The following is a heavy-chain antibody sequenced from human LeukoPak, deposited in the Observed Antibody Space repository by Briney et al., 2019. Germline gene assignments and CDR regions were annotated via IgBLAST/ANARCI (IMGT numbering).Heavy chain of an antibody. CDR1: GFTFSSYE. J-gene: IGHJ4*02. CDR3: ARGSPVGYSYGYYPQLDY. D-gene: IGHD5-18*01. CDR2: ISSSGSTI. V-gene: IGHV3-48*03. Sequence: GGSLRLSCAASGFTFSSYEMNWVRQAPGKGLEWVSYISSSGSTIYYADSVKGRFTISRDNAKNSLYLQMNSLRAEDTAVYYCARGSPVGYSYGYYPQLDYWGQGTLVTVSS.